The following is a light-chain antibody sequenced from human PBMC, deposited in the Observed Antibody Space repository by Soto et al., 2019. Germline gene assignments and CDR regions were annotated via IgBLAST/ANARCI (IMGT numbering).Light chain of an antibody. CDR1: SSNIESKT. CDR3: ATWDDSLNGPV. CDR2: SNN. Sequence: QAVVTQPPSASGTPGQRFTISCSGSSSNIESKTVNWYQHLPGTAPKLLIYSNNQRPSGVPDRFSGSKSDTSASLAISGLQSEDEAEYYCATWDDSLNGPVFGGGTQLTVL. V-gene: IGLV1-44*01. J-gene: IGLJ3*02.